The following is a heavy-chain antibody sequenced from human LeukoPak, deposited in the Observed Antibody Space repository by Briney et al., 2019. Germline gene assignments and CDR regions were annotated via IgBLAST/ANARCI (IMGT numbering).Heavy chain of an antibody. D-gene: IGHD2-2*01. J-gene: IGHJ3*02. V-gene: IGHV1-18*01. CDR3: ARVGTSSPRGGFDI. Sequence: ASVKVSCKASGGTFSSYAISWVRQAPGQGLEWMGWISAYNGNTNYAQKLQGRVTMTTDTSTSTAYMELRSLRSDDTAVYYCARVGTSSPRGGFDIWGQGTMVTVSS. CDR2: ISAYNGNT. CDR1: GGTFSSYA.